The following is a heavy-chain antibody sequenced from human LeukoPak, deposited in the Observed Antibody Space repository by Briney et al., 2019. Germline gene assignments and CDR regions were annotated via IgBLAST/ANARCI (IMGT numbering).Heavy chain of an antibody. CDR1: GYTFTGYY. D-gene: IGHD3-9*01. J-gene: IGHJ5*02. V-gene: IGHV1-2*02. CDR2: INPNSGGT. CDR3: ARGWEIFLPGGNWFDP. Sequence: ASVKVSCKASGYTFTGYYMHWVRQAPGQGLEWMGWINPNSGGTNYAQKFQGRVTMTRETSISTAYMELSRLRSDDTAVYYCARGWEIFLPGGNWFDPWGQGTLVTVSS.